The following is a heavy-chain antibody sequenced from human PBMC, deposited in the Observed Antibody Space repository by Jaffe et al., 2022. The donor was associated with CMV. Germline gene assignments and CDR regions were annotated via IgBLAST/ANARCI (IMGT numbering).Heavy chain of an antibody. Sequence: QLQLQESGPGLVKPSETLSLTCTVSGGSISSSSYYWGWIRQPPGKGLEWIGSIYYSGSTYYNPSLKSRVTISVDTSKNQFSLKLSSVTAADTAVYYCASQQPGIAVAGGGSDYWGQGTLVTVSS. D-gene: IGHD6-19*01. J-gene: IGHJ4*02. CDR2: IYYSGST. CDR3: ASQQPGIAVAGGGSDY. CDR1: GGSISSSSYY. V-gene: IGHV4-39*01.